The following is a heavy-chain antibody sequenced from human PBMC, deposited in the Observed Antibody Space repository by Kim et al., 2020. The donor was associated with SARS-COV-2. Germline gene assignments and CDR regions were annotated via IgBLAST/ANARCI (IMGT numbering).Heavy chain of an antibody. CDR2: IIPIFGTA. D-gene: IGHD5-18*01. V-gene: IGHV1-69*13. Sequence: SVKVSCKASGGTFSSYAISWVRQAPGQGLEWMGGIIPIFGTANYAQKFQGRVTITADESTSTAYMELSSLRSEDTAVYYCARVAGAAPRGYSYGHNQVDLISVRSWGQGTLVTVSS. J-gene: IGHJ5*02. CDR1: GGTFSSYA. CDR3: ARVAGAAPRGYSYGHNQVDLISVRS.